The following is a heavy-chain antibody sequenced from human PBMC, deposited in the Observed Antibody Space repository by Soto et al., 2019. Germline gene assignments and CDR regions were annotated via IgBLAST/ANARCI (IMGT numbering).Heavy chain of an antibody. V-gene: IGHV3-11*01. CDR1: GFTFSDYF. CDR2: ISGIGDNI. Sequence: GSLSLSCAASGFTFSDYFMSWIRQDPGKGLEWVSFISGIGDNIKYSDSVKGRFTISRDNAKNSLYLQMNSLRDEDTAVYYCVRDSARIVVVPRVDGDNWFDPWGQGTLVTVSS. J-gene: IGHJ5*02. CDR3: VRDSARIVVVPRVDGDNWFDP. D-gene: IGHD2-2*01.